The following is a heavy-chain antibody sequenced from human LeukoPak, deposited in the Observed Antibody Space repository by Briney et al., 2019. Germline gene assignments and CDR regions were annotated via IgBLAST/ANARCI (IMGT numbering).Heavy chain of an antibody. CDR1: GFSFSNYW. V-gene: IGHV3-7*03. CDR2: INPHGSAR. CDR3: ARVSYRQDGMDV. D-gene: IGHD5-12*01. Sequence: PGGSLRLSCAASGFSFSNYWVSWVRQVPGKGLEWVANINPHGSARGYVGSVKGRFTVSRDNAKYSLYLQMNSLRAEDTALYYCARVSYRQDGMDVWGQGATVIVSS. J-gene: IGHJ6*02.